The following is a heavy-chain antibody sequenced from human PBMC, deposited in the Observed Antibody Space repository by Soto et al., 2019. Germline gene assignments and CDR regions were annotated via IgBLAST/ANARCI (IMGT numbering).Heavy chain of an antibody. Sequence: QVQLVQSGAEVKKPGASVKVSCKASGYTFTSYAMRWVRQAPGQRLEWMGWINAGNGNTKYSQKFQGRVTITRDTSARTAYMELSSLRSEDTAVYYCARSIVVVTAADYWGQGTLVTVSS. J-gene: IGHJ4*02. V-gene: IGHV1-3*01. CDR3: ARSIVVVTAADY. D-gene: IGHD2-21*02. CDR1: GYTFTSYA. CDR2: INAGNGNT.